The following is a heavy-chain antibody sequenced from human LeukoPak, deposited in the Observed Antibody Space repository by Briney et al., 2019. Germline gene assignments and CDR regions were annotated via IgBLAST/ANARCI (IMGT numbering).Heavy chain of an antibody. D-gene: IGHD2-15*01. CDR1: GGSISSYY. CDR3: ARQPEVAGHDNWFDP. J-gene: IGHJ5*02. Sequence: SETLSLTCTVSGGSISSYYWSWIRQHPGKGLEWIGYIYYSGSTYYNPSLKSRVTISVDTSKNQFSLKLSSVTAADTAVYYCARQPEVAGHDNWFDPWGQGTLVTVSS. CDR2: IYYSGST. V-gene: IGHV4-59*06.